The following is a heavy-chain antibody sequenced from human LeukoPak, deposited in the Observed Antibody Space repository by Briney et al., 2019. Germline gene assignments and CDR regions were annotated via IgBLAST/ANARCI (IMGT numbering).Heavy chain of an antibody. CDR1: GWSFSGYY. D-gene: IGHD3-10*01. CDR2: INHSGST. V-gene: IGHV4-34*01. CDR3: AGFLWFGELSRDAFDI. J-gene: IGHJ3*02. Sequence: AESLSLTCAAYGWSFSGYYWSWIRQPPGKGLEWIGEINHSGSTNYNPSLKSRVTISVDTSKNQFSLKLSSVTAADTAVYYCAGFLWFGELSRDAFDIWGQGTMVTVSS.